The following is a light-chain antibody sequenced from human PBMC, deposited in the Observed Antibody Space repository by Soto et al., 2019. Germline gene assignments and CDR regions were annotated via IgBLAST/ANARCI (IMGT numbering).Light chain of an antibody. V-gene: IGLV2-8*01. CDR3: SSYAGRNIVL. CDR2: EVT. J-gene: IGLJ2*01. Sequence: QSALTQPPSASGSPGLSVTIACTGTCRDVGGYKYVSWYQQHPGKDPKLMIYEVTKRPSGAPDRFSGFKSGHTASLTVAGLQADYEAGYFCSSYAGRNIVLFGGGTKLTVL. CDR1: CRDVGGYKY.